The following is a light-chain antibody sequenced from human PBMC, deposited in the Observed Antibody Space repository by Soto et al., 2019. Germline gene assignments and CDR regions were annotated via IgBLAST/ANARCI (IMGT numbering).Light chain of an antibody. V-gene: IGLV1-44*01. CDR1: RXNIGSKN. CDR2: NSY. Sequence: QSVLAQPPSASGTPGHRVTISCSGSRXNIGSKNVKWYQKLQGTVQKILIYNSYQRPSGVPERFYASKSGKSAYMAISGLKYEDEDDYYCSSWDASLNGYVFGTGTKVTVL. CDR3: SSWDASLNGYV. J-gene: IGLJ1*01.